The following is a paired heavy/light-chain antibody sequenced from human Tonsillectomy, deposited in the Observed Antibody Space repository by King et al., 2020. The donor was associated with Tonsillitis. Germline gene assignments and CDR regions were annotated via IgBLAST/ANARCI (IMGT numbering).Heavy chain of an antibody. CDR1: GFTFNTYA. J-gene: IGHJ3*02. Sequence: QVQLVESGGGVVQPGRSLRLSCAASGFTFNTYAMHWVRQAPGKGLEWVAVVSYDGSKKYYADSVKGRFTISRDNSKNTLYLQMNSLRAEDTAVYSCARPISQYCSSMSCQDAFDIWGHGTVVTVSS. CDR3: ARPISQYCSSMSCQDAFDI. V-gene: IGHV3-30*01. CDR2: VSYDGSKK. D-gene: IGHD2-2*01.
Light chain of an antibody. J-gene: IGLJ1*01. CDR1: NFGTKG. CDR3: QVWDSSNDHYV. V-gene: IGLV3-21*02. CDR2: DDS. Sequence: SYVLTQPPSVSVAPGQTARITCGGNNFGTKGVHWYQQKPGQAPVLVVYDDSDRPSGIPERFSGSNSGTTATLTISRVEAGDEADFYCQVWDSSNDHYVFGTGTKVTVL.